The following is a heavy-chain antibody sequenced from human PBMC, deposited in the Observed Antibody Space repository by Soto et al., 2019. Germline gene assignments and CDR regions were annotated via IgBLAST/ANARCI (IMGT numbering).Heavy chain of an antibody. CDR1: RFTFSSYA. V-gene: IGHV3-30-3*01. CDR3: AREPDSSGWNVRRFDY. D-gene: IGHD6-19*01. J-gene: IGHJ4*02. Sequence: GGSLRLSCAASRFTFSSYAMPWVRQAPGKGLEWVAVISYDGSNKYYADSVQRRFTISRDNSKNPLYLQMNSLRAEVTAVYYCAREPDSSGWNVRRFDYWGQGTLVTVSS. CDR2: ISYDGSNK.